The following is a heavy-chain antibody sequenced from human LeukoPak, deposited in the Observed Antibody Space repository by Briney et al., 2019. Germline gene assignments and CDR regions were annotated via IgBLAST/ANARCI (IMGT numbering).Heavy chain of an antibody. V-gene: IGHV4-61*02. D-gene: IGHD3-3*01. CDR3: GRSYFYEYFKH. CDR2: IYTSGST. Sequence: SETLSLTCTVSGGSISSGSYYWCWIRQPAGKGLEWIGRIYTSGSTNYNPSLKSRVTISVDTSKNQFSLKLSSVTAADTAVYYCGRSYFYEYFKHWGQGTLVTVSS. J-gene: IGHJ1*01. CDR1: GGSISSGSYY.